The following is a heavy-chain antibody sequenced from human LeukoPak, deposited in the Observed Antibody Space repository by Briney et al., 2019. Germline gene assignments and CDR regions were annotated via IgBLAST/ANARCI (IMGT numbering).Heavy chain of an antibody. CDR1: GFTFSSYW. CDR3: ARDPPSGYDSPGD. D-gene: IGHD3-22*01. CDR2: INQNGSEN. V-gene: IGHV3-7*01. J-gene: IGHJ4*02. Sequence: GGSLRLSCAASGFTFSSYWMSWVRQAPGMGLEWVANINQNGSENYYVDSVKGRFTISRDNANNSLYLHMNSLRAEDTAVYYCARDPPSGYDSPGDWGQGTLVTVSS.